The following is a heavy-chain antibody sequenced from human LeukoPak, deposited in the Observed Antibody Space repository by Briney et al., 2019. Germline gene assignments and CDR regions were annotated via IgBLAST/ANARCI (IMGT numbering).Heavy chain of an antibody. V-gene: IGHV3-30*02. CDR2: IRYDGSNK. D-gene: IGHD3-3*01. CDR3: AKRGRHYDFWSGYSYYFDY. CDR1: GFTFSSYG. J-gene: IGHJ4*02. Sequence: PTGGSLRLSCAASGFTFSSYGMHWVRQAPGKGLEWVAFIRYDGSNKYYADSVKGRFTISRDNSKNTLYLQMNSLRAEDTAVYYCAKRGRHYDFWSGYSYYFDYWGQGTLVTVSS.